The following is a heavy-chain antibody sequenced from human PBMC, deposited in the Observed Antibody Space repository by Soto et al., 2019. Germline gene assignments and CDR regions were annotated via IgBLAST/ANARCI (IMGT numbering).Heavy chain of an antibody. V-gene: IGHV4-39*01. J-gene: IGHJ5*01. Sequence: QVQLQESGPGLVKPSETLSLTCAISGVSIHNSHSFWGWIRQSPGKGLEFIGNAYYSGGAHYNPSLKSRVTISVDTAKNQVSLRVHSVTAADTAVYYCGRVVVGATRHTDFDSWGQGTLVTVSS. D-gene: IGHD1-26*01. CDR1: GVSIHNSHSF. CDR2: AYYSGGA. CDR3: GRVVVGATRHTDFDS.